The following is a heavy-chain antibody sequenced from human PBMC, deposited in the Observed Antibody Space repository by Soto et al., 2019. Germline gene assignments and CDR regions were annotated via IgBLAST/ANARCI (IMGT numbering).Heavy chain of an antibody. CDR1: GFTFSSYS. J-gene: IGHJ4*02. CDR2: ISSSSSYI. Sequence: EVQLVESGGGLVKPGGSLRLSCAASGFTFSSYSMNWVRQAPGKGLEWVLSISSSSSYIYYADSVKGRFTISRDNAKNSLYLQMNSLRAEDTAVYYCARDPDDYGDYGMGYWGQGTLVTVSS. CDR3: ARDPDDYGDYGMGY. D-gene: IGHD4-17*01. V-gene: IGHV3-21*01.